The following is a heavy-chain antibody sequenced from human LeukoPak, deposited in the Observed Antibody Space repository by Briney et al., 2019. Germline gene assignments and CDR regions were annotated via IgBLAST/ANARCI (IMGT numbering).Heavy chain of an antibody. CDR2: TFYRSKWYN. Sequence: SQTLSLTCAISGGSVSSDSAAWNWIRQSPSRGLEWLGRTFYRSKWYNDYAVSVKRRITINLDTSKNQFSLQLNSVTPEDTAVYYCARSVNNWFDPWGQGTLVTVSS. J-gene: IGHJ5*02. V-gene: IGHV6-1*01. CDR3: ARSVNNWFDP. D-gene: IGHD2-8*01. CDR1: GGSVSSDSAA.